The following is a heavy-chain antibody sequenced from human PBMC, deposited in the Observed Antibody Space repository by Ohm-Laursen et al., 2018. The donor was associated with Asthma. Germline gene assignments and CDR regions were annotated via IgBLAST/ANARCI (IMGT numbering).Heavy chain of an antibody. J-gene: IGHJ3*02. CDR3: ARGCSGGSCYGAFDI. V-gene: IGHV1-46*01. Sequence: VASVKVSCKASGYTFTSYYMHWVRQAPGQGLEWMGIINPSGGSTSYAQKFQGRVTMTRDTSTSTAYMELSSLRSEDTAVYYCARGCSGGSCYGAFDIWGQGTMVTVSS. CDR1: GYTFTSYY. CDR2: INPSGGST. D-gene: IGHD2-15*01.